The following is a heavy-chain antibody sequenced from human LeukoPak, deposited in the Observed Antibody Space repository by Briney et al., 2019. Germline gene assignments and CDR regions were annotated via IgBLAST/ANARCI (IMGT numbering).Heavy chain of an antibody. CDR3: AREEPYCSSTSCPREGFDP. CDR1: GFTFSSYW. V-gene: IGHV3-74*01. D-gene: IGHD2-2*01. J-gene: IGHJ5*02. CDR2: INSDGSST. Sequence: GGSLRPSCAASGFTFSSYWMHWVRQAPGKGLVWVSRINSDGSSTSYADSVKGRFTISRDNAKNTLYLQMNSLRAEDTAVYYCAREEPYCSSTSCPREGFDPWGQGTLVTVSS.